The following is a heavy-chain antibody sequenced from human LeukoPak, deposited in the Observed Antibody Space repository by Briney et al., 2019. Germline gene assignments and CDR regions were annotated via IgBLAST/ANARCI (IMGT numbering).Heavy chain of an antibody. V-gene: IGHV3-74*01. CDR3: ARDPKQGGTYWNYFDY. D-gene: IGHD1-26*01. Sequence: GGSLRLSCAASGITFRSYGMHWVRQAPGKGPVWVSRINSDGSSTYYADSVKGRFTISRDNAKNTLYLQMNSLRAEDTAVYYCARDPKQGGTYWNYFDYWGQGALVTVSP. CDR2: INSDGSST. J-gene: IGHJ4*02. CDR1: GITFRSYG.